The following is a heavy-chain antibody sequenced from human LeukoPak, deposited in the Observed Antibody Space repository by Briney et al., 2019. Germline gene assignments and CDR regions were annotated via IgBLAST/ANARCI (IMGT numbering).Heavy chain of an antibody. J-gene: IGHJ4*02. CDR2: IYSGGST. CDR1: GFTVSSNY. CDR3: AREGYDILTGYYSSISNSPLDY. V-gene: IGHV3-66*01. D-gene: IGHD3-9*01. Sequence: PGGSLRLSCAASGFTVSSNYMSWVRQAPGKGLEWVSVIYSGGSTYYADSVKGRFTISRDNSKNTLYLQMNSLRAEDTAVYYCAREGYDILTGYYSSISNSPLDYWGQGTLVTVSS.